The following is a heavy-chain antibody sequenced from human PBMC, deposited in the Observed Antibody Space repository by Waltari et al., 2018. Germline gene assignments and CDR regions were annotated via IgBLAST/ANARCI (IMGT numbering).Heavy chain of an antibody. Sequence: QVQLVESGGGVVQPGRSLRLSCAASGFTFSSYGLHWVRRAPGKGVEWVAVIWYDGSNKYYADSVKGRFTIARDNSKNTLYLQMNSLRAEDTAVYYCARDPRLYGLPFDYWGQGTLVTVSS. CDR3: ARDPRLYGLPFDY. V-gene: IGHV3-33*01. CDR1: GFTFSSYG. CDR2: IWYDGSNK. J-gene: IGHJ4*02. D-gene: IGHD2-8*01.